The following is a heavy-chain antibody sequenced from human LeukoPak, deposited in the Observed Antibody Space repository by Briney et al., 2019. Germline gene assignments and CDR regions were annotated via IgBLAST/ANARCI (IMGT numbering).Heavy chain of an antibody. V-gene: IGHV3-23*01. Sequence: QPRGSLRLSCVASGFTFSSYAMSRVRQAPGKGLEWVSAISGSGGSTYYADSVKGRFTISRDNSKSTLYLQMNSLRAEDTAVYYCARGMFAEKDYWGQGTLVTVSS. J-gene: IGHJ4*02. CDR1: GFTFSSYA. CDR2: ISGSGGST. CDR3: ARGMFAEKDY. D-gene: IGHD3-10*02.